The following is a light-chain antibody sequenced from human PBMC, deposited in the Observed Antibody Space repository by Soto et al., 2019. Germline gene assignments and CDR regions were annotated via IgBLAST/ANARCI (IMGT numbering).Light chain of an antibody. CDR1: SSDVGGYNY. V-gene: IGLV2-14*01. Sequence: QSVLTQPASVSGSPGQSIAISCTGTSSDVGGYNYVSWYQQHPGKAPKLMIYEVSNRPSGVSNRFSGSKSGNTASPTISGLQAEDEADYYCSSFTSSSTRVFATGTKVTVL. CDR2: EVS. J-gene: IGLJ1*01. CDR3: SSFTSSSTRV.